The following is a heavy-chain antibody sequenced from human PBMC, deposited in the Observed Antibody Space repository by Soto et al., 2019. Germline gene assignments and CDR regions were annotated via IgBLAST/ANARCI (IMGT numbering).Heavy chain of an antibody. J-gene: IGHJ4*02. CDR3: ARDNYGSGKSVDY. CDR1: GFAFSTYA. Sequence: PGGSLRLSCAASGFAFSTYAMHWVRQAPGSGLEWVAVIWYEGSNKHYADSVKGRFTISRDNSKNTLYLQMNSLRAEDTAVYYCARDNYGSGKSVDYWGQGTLVTVSS. CDR2: IWYEGSNK. V-gene: IGHV3-33*01. D-gene: IGHD3-10*01.